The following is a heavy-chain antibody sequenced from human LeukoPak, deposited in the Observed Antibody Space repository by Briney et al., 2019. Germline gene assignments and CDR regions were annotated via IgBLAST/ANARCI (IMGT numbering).Heavy chain of an antibody. J-gene: IGHJ4*02. V-gene: IGHV3-23*01. D-gene: IGHD2-2*02. CDR2: IGGSVGGA. CDR1: GFLFSTYA. Sequence: GGSLRLSCEASGFLFSTYAMSWVRQAPGKGLEWVSAIGGSVGGAYYDDSVKGRFTISRDNSKNTWYLQMNSLRAKDTAIYYCAKKGCTSISCYNNFWGQGTLVTVSS. CDR3: AKKGCTSISCYNNF.